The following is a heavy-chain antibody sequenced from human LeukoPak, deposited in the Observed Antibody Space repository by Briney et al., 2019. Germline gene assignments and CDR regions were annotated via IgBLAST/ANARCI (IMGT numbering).Heavy chain of an antibody. CDR3: ARDEVRGRVYFDL. CDR2: ISSSSSYI. V-gene: IGHV3-21*01. D-gene: IGHD3-10*01. CDR1: GFTFSSYS. Sequence: GGSLRLSCAASGFTFSSYSMHWVRQAPGKGLEWVSSISSSSSYIYYADSVRGRFTISRDNAKNSLYLQMNSLRAEDTAVYYCARDEVRGRVYFDLWGRGNLVTVSS. J-gene: IGHJ2*01.